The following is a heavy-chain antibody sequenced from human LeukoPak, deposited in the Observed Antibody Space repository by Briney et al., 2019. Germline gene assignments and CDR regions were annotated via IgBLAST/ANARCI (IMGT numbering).Heavy chain of an antibody. J-gene: IGHJ4*02. CDR1: GGTFSSYA. CDR3: ATYGSGSYFVY. CDR2: IIPILGIA. D-gene: IGHD3-10*01. V-gene: IGHV1-69*04. Sequence: SVKVSCKASGGTFSSYAISWVRQAPGQGLEWMGRIIPILGIANYAQKFQGRVTITADKSTSTAYMELSSLRSEDTAVYYCATYGSGSYFVYWGQGTLVTVSS.